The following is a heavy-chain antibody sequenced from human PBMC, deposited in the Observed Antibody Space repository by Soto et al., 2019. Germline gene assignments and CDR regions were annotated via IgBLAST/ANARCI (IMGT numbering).Heavy chain of an antibody. CDR1: GFTFSHYA. CDR3: AKDGSHNFDY. V-gene: IGHV3-30*18. J-gene: IGHJ4*02. CDR2: MSYDGSNE. Sequence: QVQLVESGGGVVQPGRSLRLSCAASGFTFSHYAMHWVRQAPGKGLEWVALMSYDGSNEYYADSVKGRFTISRDNSKNPLYLQMNSLRAEDTAVYYCAKDGSHNFDYWGQRTLVNVSS. D-gene: IGHD1-26*01.